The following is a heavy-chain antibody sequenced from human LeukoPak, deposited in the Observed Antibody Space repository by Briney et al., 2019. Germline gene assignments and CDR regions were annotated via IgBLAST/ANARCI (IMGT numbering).Heavy chain of an antibody. J-gene: IGHJ6*02. V-gene: IGHV3-30*04. CDR3: ARDVWDV. CDR2: ISYDGSNK. CDR1: GFTFSSYA. Sequence: GGSLRLSRAASGFTFSSYAMHWVRQAPGKGLEWVAVISYDGSNKYYADSVKGRFTISRDNSQNTLYLDINSLRAEDRAVYYCARDVWDVWGQGTTVTVSS.